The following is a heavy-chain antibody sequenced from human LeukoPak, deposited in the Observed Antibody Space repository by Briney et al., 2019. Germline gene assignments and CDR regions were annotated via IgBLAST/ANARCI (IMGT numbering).Heavy chain of an antibody. V-gene: IGHV3-74*01. Sequence: PGGSLRLSCAASGFTFSSYFRMHWVRQAPGKGLVWVSRIKSDGSSSTYADSVKGRFTISRDNAKNSLYLQMNTLRAEDTAVYYCVRDLDLGGYSSFEYWGQGTLVTVSS. CDR1: GFTFSSYFR. CDR3: VRDLDLGGYSSFEY. D-gene: IGHD4-23*01. J-gene: IGHJ4*02. CDR2: IKSDGSSS.